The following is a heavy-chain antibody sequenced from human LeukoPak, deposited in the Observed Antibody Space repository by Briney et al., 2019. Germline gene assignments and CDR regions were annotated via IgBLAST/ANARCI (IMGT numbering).Heavy chain of an antibody. CDR1: GFTFSSYA. CDR2: ISGSGGST. J-gene: IGHJ4*02. Sequence: GGSLRLSCAASGFTFSSYAMSWVRQAPGKGLEWVSAISGSGGSTYYADSVKGRFTISRDNSKNTLYLQMNSLRAEDTAVYYCAKDGRSSGYFSGIDYWGQGTLVTVSS. V-gene: IGHV3-23*01. CDR3: AKDGRSSGYFSGIDY. D-gene: IGHD3-22*01.